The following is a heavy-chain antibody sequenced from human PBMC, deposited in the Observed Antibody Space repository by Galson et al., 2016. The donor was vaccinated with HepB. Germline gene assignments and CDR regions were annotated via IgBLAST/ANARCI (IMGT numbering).Heavy chain of an antibody. CDR1: GFTVSNNY. CDR2: IYNGGST. J-gene: IGHJ5*02. V-gene: IGHV3-66*01. CDR3: ARNRHCSGGSCYGA. D-gene: IGHD2-15*01. Sequence: SLRLSCAASGFTVSNNYMWWVRQAPGKGLEWVSLIYNGGSTYYADSVKGRFTISRDSSKNTLYLQMNSLRAEDTAVYYCARNRHCSGGSCYGAWGQGTLVTVSS.